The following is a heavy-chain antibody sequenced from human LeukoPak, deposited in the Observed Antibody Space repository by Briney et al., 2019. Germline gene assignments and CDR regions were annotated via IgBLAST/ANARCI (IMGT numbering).Heavy chain of an antibody. CDR3: ARGGSYLSAFDI. J-gene: IGHJ3*02. Sequence: GGSLRLSCAASGFTFSSYAMSWVRQAPGKGLEWVSAISGSGGSTYYADSVKGRFTISRDNSKNTLYLQMNSLRAEDTAVYYCARGGSYLSAFDIWGQGAMVTVSS. CDR1: GFTFSSYA. D-gene: IGHD1-26*01. V-gene: IGHV3-23*01. CDR2: ISGSGGST.